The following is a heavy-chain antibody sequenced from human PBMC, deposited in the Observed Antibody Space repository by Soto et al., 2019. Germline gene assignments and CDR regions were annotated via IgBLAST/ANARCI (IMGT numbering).Heavy chain of an antibody. CDR2: ISGSGGST. J-gene: IGHJ4*02. D-gene: IGHD3-3*01. V-gene: IGHV3-23*01. CDR1: GFTFSGYA. Sequence: EVHLLESGGGLIQPGGSLRLSCAASGFTFSGYAMSWVRQAPGRGLEWVSAISGSGGSTFYAASVKGRFTISRDNSKDTMYLQMHSLRAEDTAVYYCAKATYYDFWSGSGPFDYWGLGALVSVSS. CDR3: AKATYYDFWSGSGPFDY.